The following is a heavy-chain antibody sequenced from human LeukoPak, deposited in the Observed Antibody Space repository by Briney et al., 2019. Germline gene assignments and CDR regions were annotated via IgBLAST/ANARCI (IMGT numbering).Heavy chain of an antibody. CDR1: GFTFSSYG. V-gene: IGHV3-30*18. CDR3: AKDGSIAAADYYFDY. Sequence: GGSLRLSCAASGFTFSSYGMHWVRQAPGKGLEWLAVISYDGGNKYYADSVKGRFTISRDNSKNTLYLQMNSLRAEDTAVYYCAKDGSIAAADYYFDYWGQGTLVTVSS. J-gene: IGHJ4*02. CDR2: ISYDGGNK. D-gene: IGHD6-13*01.